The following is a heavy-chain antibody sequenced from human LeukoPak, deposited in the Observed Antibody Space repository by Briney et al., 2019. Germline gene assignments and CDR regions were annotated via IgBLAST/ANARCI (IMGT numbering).Heavy chain of an antibody. CDR1: GFTFTTYS. Sequence: GGSLRLSCEASGFTFTTYSMTWVRQAPGKGLEWVSIISSGSSAIFSADALKGRFTISRDDAKNLLYLDMNSLRAEDTAVYYCARGDYGDYDWYFDLWGRGTLVTVSS. CDR2: ISSGSSAI. V-gene: IGHV3-21*01. CDR3: ARGDYGDYDWYFDL. D-gene: IGHD4-17*01. J-gene: IGHJ2*01.